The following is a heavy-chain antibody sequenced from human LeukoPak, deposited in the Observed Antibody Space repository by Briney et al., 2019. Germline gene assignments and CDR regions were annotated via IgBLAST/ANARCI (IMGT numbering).Heavy chain of an antibody. CDR3: ARELRYCSSTSCYFVGVGFDY. J-gene: IGHJ4*02. V-gene: IGHV1-2*02. CDR1: GYTFTGYY. D-gene: IGHD2-2*01. Sequence: GASVKVSCKASGYTFTGYYMHWVRQAPGQGLEWMGWINPNSGGTNYAQKFQGRVTMTRDTSISTAYMELSRLRSDDTAVYYCARELRYCSSTSCYFVGVGFDYWGQGTLVTVSS. CDR2: INPNSGGT.